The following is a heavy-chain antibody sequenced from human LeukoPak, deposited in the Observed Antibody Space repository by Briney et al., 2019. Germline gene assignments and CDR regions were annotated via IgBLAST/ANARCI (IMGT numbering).Heavy chain of an antibody. J-gene: IGHJ4*02. Sequence: GSSLRLSCAASGFSFSSYGMHWVRQAPGKGLEWVAVIWYDGSNKYYADSVKGRFTISRDNSKNTLYLQMNSLRAEDTAVYYCARDWGRSGSNFDYWGQGTLVTVSS. D-gene: IGHD3-3*01. V-gene: IGHV3-33*01. CDR1: GFSFSSYG. CDR2: IWYDGSNK. CDR3: ARDWGRSGSNFDY.